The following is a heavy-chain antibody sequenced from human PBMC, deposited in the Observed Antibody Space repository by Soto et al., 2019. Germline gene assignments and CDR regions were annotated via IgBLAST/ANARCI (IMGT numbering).Heavy chain of an antibody. Sequence: GASVKVSCKASGGTFSSYAISWVRQAPGQGLEWMGGIIPIFGTANYAQKFQGRVTITADESTSTAYMELSSLRSEDTAVYYCAVRFLEWLQLQYYYYYGMDVWGQGTTVTVSS. CDR1: GGTFSSYA. V-gene: IGHV1-69*13. CDR3: AVRFLEWLQLQYYYYYGMDV. CDR2: IIPIFGTA. D-gene: IGHD3-3*01. J-gene: IGHJ6*02.